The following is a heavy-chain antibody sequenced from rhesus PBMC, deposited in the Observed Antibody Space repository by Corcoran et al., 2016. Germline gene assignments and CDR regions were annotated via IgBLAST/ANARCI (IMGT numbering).Heavy chain of an antibody. CDR1: GYSISSGYG. D-gene: IGHD6-13*01. Sequence: QVQLQESDPGLVKPSETLSLTCAVAGYSISSGYGWHWIRQLPGKGLEWIGYIGGSSGSTNYNPSLKSRVTISKVTSKNQFSLKLSSVTAADTAVYYCARSYSSWSNYSDYWGQGVLVTVSS. CDR3: ARSYSSWSNYSDY. CDR2: IGGSSGST. J-gene: IGHJ4*01. V-gene: IGHV4-127*01.